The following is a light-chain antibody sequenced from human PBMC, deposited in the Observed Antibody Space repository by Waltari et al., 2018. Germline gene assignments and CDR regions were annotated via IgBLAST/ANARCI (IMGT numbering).Light chain of an antibody. Sequence: EIVLTQSPATLSLSPGERATLSCRASQSVSIYLAWYQQNPGQAPRLLIYDASNRATGIPARFSGSGSGTDFTLTISSLEPEDFAVYYCQQRSNWPRTWTFGQGTKVEIK. CDR2: DAS. J-gene: IGKJ1*01. V-gene: IGKV3-11*01. CDR1: QSVSIY. CDR3: QQRSNWPRTWT.